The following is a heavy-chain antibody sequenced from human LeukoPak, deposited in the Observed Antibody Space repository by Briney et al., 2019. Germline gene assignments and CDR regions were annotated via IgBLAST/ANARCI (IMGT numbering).Heavy chain of an antibody. V-gene: IGHV4-39*01. Sequence: SETLSLTCTVSGGSISSSSYYWGWIRQPPGKGLEWIGNIYYSGSTYYNPSLESRVTISVDTSKNQFSLKLTSVTAADTAVYYCAGYASSGRRDSFDIWGQGTMVTVSS. CDR3: AGYASSGRRDSFDI. J-gene: IGHJ3*02. CDR1: GGSISSSSYY. D-gene: IGHD3-22*01. CDR2: IYYSGST.